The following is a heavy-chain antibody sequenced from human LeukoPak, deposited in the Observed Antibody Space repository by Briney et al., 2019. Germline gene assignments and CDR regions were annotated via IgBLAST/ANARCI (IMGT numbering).Heavy chain of an antibody. V-gene: IGHV3-53*05. CDR1: GFTVVNTL. CDR3: ARDRAGRQAWVEFDL. Sequence: GGSLRLTCTISGFTVVNTLMDWVRQAPGKGPEWVALINSDGDAVYADSAKGRFTISRDTSRNMLYLQMNTLRPEDSAIYYCARDRAGRQAWVEFDLGGQGTLVTVSS. D-gene: IGHD3-10*01. J-gene: IGHJ5*02. CDR2: INSDGDA.